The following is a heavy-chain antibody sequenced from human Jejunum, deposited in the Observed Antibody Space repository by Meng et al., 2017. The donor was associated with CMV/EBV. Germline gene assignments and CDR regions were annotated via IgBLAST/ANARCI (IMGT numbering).Heavy chain of an antibody. CDR2: IYHGGNT. D-gene: IGHD3-10*01. CDR3: GRYASGSYRFDY. J-gene: IGHJ4*02. V-gene: IGHV4-30-2*01. CDR1: GRSITPGGYS. Sequence: SGRSITPGGYSWSWFRQPPGKGLEWIAYIYHGGNTYYNPSLKSRVSISTDTSKNQFSLSLTSVTAADTAVYYCGRYASGSYRFDYWGQGTLVTVSS.